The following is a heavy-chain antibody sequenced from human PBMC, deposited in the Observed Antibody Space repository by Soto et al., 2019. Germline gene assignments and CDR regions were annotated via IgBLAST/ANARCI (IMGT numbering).Heavy chain of an antibody. D-gene: IGHD7-27*01. Sequence: QVQLVESGGGVVQPGRSLRLSCAASGFTFSSYAMHWVRQAPGKGLEWVAVISYDGSNKYYADSVKGRFTISRDNSKNTLYLQMNSLRAEDTAVYYCARGATWADYYFDYWGQGTLVTVSS. CDR2: ISYDGSNK. J-gene: IGHJ4*02. V-gene: IGHV3-30-3*01. CDR1: GFTFSSYA. CDR3: ARGATWADYYFDY.